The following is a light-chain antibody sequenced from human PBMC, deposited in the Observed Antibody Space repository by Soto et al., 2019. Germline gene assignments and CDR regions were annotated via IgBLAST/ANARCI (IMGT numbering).Light chain of an antibody. CDR1: SSDVGRYNL. V-gene: IGLV2-23*01. CDR2: EDS. J-gene: IGLJ1*01. CDR3: CSYAGSSTYV. Sequence: QSALTQPASVSGSPGQSITISCTGTSSDVGRYNLVSWYQQHPGKAPKLIIHEDSKRSSGLSNRFSGSKPGNTASLTISGLQAEDEADYYCCSYAGSSTYVFGTGTKVTVL.